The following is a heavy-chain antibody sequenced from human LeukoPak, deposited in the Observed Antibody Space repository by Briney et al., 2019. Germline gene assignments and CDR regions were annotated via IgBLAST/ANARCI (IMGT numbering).Heavy chain of an antibody. D-gene: IGHD2-2*01. Sequence: NASETLSLTCTVSGVSITSSPYCWGWIRQSPGEGLEWIGTLCYSGNSYYSPPLKSRVTIFLDTSKNQFSLSLTSVTAADTAIYYCVRERRFEVDFDHWGQGTLVTVSS. J-gene: IGHJ4*02. V-gene: IGHV4-39*07. CDR2: LCYSGNS. CDR3: VRERRFEVDFDH. CDR1: GVSITSSPYC.